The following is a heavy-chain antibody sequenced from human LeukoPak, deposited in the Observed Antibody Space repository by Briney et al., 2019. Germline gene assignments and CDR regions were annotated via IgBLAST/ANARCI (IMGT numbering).Heavy chain of an antibody. CDR3: ARPATVTTSFWYFDL. Sequence: PSETLSLTCTISGGSIRTSSYYWGWIRHHPGKGLEWFGSIFYSGSTYYNPSLKSRVTISVDTSKTQFSLNLSSVTAADTAVYYCARPATVTTSFWYFDLWGRGTLVTVSS. CDR1: GGSIRTSSYY. J-gene: IGHJ2*01. V-gene: IGHV4-39*01. CDR2: IFYSGST. D-gene: IGHD4-17*01.